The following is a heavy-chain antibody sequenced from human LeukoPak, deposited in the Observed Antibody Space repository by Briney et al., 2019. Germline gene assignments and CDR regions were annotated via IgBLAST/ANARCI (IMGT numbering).Heavy chain of an antibody. CDR1: GFTFSSYW. J-gene: IGHJ4*02. CDR2: IKQDGSEK. V-gene: IGHV3-7*03. CDR3: AKAQVVVVPAADY. D-gene: IGHD2-2*01. Sequence: GGSLRLSCAASGFTFSSYWMSWVRQAPGKGLEWVANIKQDGSEKYYVDSVKGRFTISRDNAKNSLYLQMNSLRAEDTAVYYCAKAQVVVVPAADYWGQGTLVTVSS.